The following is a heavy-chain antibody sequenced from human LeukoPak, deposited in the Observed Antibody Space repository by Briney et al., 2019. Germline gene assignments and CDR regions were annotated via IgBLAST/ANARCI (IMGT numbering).Heavy chain of an antibody. CDR2: IYYSGST. CDR1: GGSISSGGYY. J-gene: IGHJ4*02. D-gene: IGHD3-3*01. Sequence: SRTLSLTCTVSGGSISSGGYYWSWIRQHPGKGLEWIGYIYYSGSTYYNPSLKSRLTISVDTSKNQFSLKLSSVTAADTAVYYCARGDYDFWSGYFYWGQGTLVTVSS. CDR3: ARGDYDFWSGYFY. V-gene: IGHV4-31*03.